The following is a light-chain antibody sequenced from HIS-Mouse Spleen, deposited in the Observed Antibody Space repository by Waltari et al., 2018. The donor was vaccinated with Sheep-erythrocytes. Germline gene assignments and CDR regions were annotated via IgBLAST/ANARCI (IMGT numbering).Light chain of an antibody. CDR2: EGS. CDR3: CSSAGGSTPWV. J-gene: IGLJ3*02. CDR1: SSDVGSYNL. V-gene: IGLV2-23*01. Sequence: QSALTQPPSVSGSPGQSITISCTGTSSDVGSYNLVSWYQQHPGKAPKLMIYEGSKRPPAVSHRCSAASYAGTTSLPISGVLDADDADYYCCSSAGGSTPWVFGGGTKLTVL.